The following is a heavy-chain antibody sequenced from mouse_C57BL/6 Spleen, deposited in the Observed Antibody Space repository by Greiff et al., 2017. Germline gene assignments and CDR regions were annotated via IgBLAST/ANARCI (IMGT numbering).Heavy chain of an antibody. CDR2: IYPGDGDT. D-gene: IGHD1-1*01. J-gene: IGHJ2*01. Sequence: QVQLQQSGAELVKPGASVQISCKASGYAFSSYWMNWVKQRPGKGLEWIGQIYPGDGDTNYNGKFKGKATLTADKSSSTAYMQLSSLTSEDTAVYFCARWDYCCSRGVDYWGQGTTLTVDS. CDR3: ARWDYCCSRGVDY. V-gene: IGHV1-80*01. CDR1: GYAFSSYW.